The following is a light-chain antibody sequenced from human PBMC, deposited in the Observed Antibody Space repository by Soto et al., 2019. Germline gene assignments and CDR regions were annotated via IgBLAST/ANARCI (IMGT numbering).Light chain of an antibody. CDR2: VAS. V-gene: IGKV1-39*01. CDR3: QQHNNWPPIT. CDR1: QSISRY. J-gene: IGKJ5*01. Sequence: DIQMTQSPSSLSASVGDRVTITCRASQSISRYLNWYQQKPGKAPNLLIYVASSLQSEVPSRFSGSGSGTDFTLTISSLQSEDFAVYYCQQHNNWPPITCGQGTRLEIK.